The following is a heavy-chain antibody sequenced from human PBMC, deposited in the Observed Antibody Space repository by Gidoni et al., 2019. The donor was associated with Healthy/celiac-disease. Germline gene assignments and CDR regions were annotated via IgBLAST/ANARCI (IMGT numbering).Heavy chain of an antibody. D-gene: IGHD3-10*01. CDR1: GGSFSGYY. J-gene: IGHJ2*01. CDR2: INHSGST. V-gene: IGHV4-34*01. CDR3: AKTVRGVIITNWYFDL. Sequence: QVQLQQWGAGLLKPSETLSLTCAVYGGSFSGYYWSWIRQPPGKGLEWIGEINHSGSTNYNPSLKSRVTISVDTSKNQFSLKLSSVTAADTAVYYCAKTVRGVIITNWYFDLWGRGTLVTVSS.